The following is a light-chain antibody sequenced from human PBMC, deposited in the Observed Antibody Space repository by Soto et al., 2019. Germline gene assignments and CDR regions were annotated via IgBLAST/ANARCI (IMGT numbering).Light chain of an antibody. CDR1: SSNIGNNY. CDR2: ENN. J-gene: IGLJ2*01. Sequence: QAVVTQPPSVSAAPGQKVTISCSGSSSNIGNNYVSWYQQLPGTAPKLLIYENNKRPSGIPDRFSGSKSGTSATLGITGLQTGDDADYYCGTWDSSLSAVVFGGGTKLTVL. V-gene: IGLV1-51*02. CDR3: GTWDSSLSAVV.